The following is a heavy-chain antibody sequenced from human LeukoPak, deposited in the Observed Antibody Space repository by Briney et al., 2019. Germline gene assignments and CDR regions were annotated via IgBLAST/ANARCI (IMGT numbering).Heavy chain of an antibody. D-gene: IGHD3-22*01. CDR2: MNPNSGNT. CDR3: ARDPHYYDSSGYPSLPRYYFDY. J-gene: IGHJ4*02. CDR1: GYTFTSYD. Sequence: GASVKVSCKASGYTFTSYDINWVRQATGQGLEWMGWMNPNSGNTGYAQKFQGRVTMTRNTSISTAYMELSSLRSEDTAVYYCARDPHYYDSSGYPSLPRYYFDYWGQGTLVTVSS. V-gene: IGHV1-8*01.